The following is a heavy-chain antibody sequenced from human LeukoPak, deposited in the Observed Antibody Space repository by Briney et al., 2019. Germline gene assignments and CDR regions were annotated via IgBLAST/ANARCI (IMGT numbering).Heavy chain of an antibody. J-gene: IGHJ6*02. CDR3: ARDRQSGSSPPPNGMDV. D-gene: IGHD3-3*01. V-gene: IGHV3-21*01. CDR1: GFTFSSYS. Sequence: GGSLRPSCAASGFTFSSYSANWVRQAPGKGLEWVSSISSSSSYIYYADSVKGRFTISRDNSKNTLYLQMNSLRAEDTAVYYCARDRQSGSSPPPNGMDVWGQGTTVTVSS. CDR2: ISSSSSYI.